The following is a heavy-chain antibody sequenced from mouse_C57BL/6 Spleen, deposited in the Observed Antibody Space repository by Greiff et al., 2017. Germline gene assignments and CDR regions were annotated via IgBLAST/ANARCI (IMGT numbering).Heavy chain of an antibody. D-gene: IGHD1-1*01. V-gene: IGHV1-64*01. J-gene: IGHJ1*03. CDR3: AREAYGSSYGYFDV. CDR1: GYTFTSYW. Sequence: QVQLQQPGAELVKPGASVKLSCKASGYTFTSYWMHWVKQRPGQGLEWIGMIHPNSGSTNYNEKFKSKATLTVDKSSSTAYMQLSSLTSEDSAVYYCAREAYGSSYGYFDVWGTGTTVTVSS. CDR2: IHPNSGST.